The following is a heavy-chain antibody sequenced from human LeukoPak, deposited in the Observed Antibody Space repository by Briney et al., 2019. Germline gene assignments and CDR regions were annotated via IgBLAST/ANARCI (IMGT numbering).Heavy chain of an antibody. D-gene: IGHD3-22*01. Sequence: GGSLRLSCAASGXTFSNYEMNWVRQAPGKGLEWVSYISSSGSTMNYADSVKGRFTISRDNAKNSLYLQMNSLRAEDTAVYYCGTAGRGYLFDQWGQGTLVTVSS. J-gene: IGHJ4*02. V-gene: IGHV3-48*03. CDR3: GTAGRGYLFDQ. CDR1: GXTFSNYE. CDR2: ISSSGSTM.